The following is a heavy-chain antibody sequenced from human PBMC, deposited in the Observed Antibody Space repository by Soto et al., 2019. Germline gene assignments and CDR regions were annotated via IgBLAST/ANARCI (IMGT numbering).Heavy chain of an antibody. D-gene: IGHD3-10*01. CDR2: INAGNGNT. V-gene: IGHV1-3*01. J-gene: IGHJ4*02. Sequence: ASVKVSCKASGYTLTSYCMHWVLQAPGQRLEWMGWINAGNGNTKYSQKFQGRVTITRDTSASTAYMELSSLRSEDTAVYYCVRACLDLVGIDYWGQGTLVTVSS. CDR3: VRACLDLVGIDY. CDR1: GYTLTSYC.